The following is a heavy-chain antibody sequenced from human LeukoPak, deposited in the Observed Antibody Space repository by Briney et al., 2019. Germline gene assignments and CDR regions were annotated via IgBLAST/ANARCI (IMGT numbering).Heavy chain of an antibody. CDR3: AKSSYGHEYYYYYYMDV. CDR1: GFTFSSYG. D-gene: IGHD5-18*01. V-gene: IGHV3-30*02. J-gene: IGHJ6*03. CDR2: IRYDGSNK. Sequence: GGSLRLSCAASGFTFSSYGMHWVRQAPGKGLEWVAFIRYDGSNKYYADYVKGRFTISGDNSKNTLYLQMNSLRAEDTAVYYCAKSSYGHEYYYYYYMDVWGKGTTVTISS.